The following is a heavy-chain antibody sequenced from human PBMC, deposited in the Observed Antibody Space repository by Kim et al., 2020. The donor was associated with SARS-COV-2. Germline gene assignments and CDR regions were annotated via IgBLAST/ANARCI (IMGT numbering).Heavy chain of an antibody. J-gene: IGHJ6*02. CDR1: GDSLNSNGYY. CDR3: ARQLELYYFFYYGLDV. CDR2: IYYSGKT. V-gene: IGHV4-39*01. D-gene: IGHD1-7*01. Sequence: SETLSLTCTVSGDSLNSNGYYWGWIRQPPGKGLEWSGSIYYSGKTYYNPSLSSRVSVSIHTSKSQFSLNLSSVTAADTAIYYCARQLELYYFFYYGLDVWGRGTAVTVSS.